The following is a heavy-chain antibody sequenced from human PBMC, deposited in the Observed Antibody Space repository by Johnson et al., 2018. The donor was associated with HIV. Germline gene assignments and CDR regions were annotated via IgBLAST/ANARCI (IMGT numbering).Heavy chain of an antibody. D-gene: IGHD3-22*01. CDR2: IRYDGSNK. Sequence: QVQLVESGGGVVQPGGSLRLSCAASGFTFSSYGMHWVRQAPGKGLEWVAFIRYDGSNKYYADSVKGRFTISRDNSKNTLYLQMNSLRAEDTAVYYCAKGFYDRSGTDSFHIWGQGTMVTVSS. V-gene: IGHV3-30*02. J-gene: IGHJ3*02. CDR3: AKGFYDRSGTDSFHI. CDR1: GFTFSSYG.